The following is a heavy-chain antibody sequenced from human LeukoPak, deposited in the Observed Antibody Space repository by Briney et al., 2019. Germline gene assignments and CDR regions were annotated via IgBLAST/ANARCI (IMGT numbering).Heavy chain of an antibody. Sequence: GRSLRLSCAASGFTFSSYPMHWVRQAPGKGLEWVAIISCDGTNKYYADSVKGRFTISRDNSKNTLYLQMNSLRAEDTAVYYCARDFYDFWSGDRSDYYYYGMDVWGQGTTVTVSS. CDR1: GFTFSSYP. CDR3: ARDFYDFWSGDRSDYYYYGMDV. J-gene: IGHJ6*02. D-gene: IGHD3-3*01. CDR2: ISCDGTNK. V-gene: IGHV3-30-3*01.